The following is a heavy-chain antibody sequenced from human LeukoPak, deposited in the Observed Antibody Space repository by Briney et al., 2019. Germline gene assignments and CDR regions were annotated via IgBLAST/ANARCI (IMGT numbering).Heavy chain of an antibody. Sequence: PGGSLRLSCAASGFTLSGYSMNWVRQAPGKGLEWVSSISSSSSYIYYADSVKGRFTISRDNAKNSLYLQMNSLRAEDTAVYYCARDLRYCSGGSCSEYWGQGTLVTVSS. CDR2: ISSSSSYI. CDR1: GFTLSGYS. V-gene: IGHV3-21*01. D-gene: IGHD2-15*01. J-gene: IGHJ4*02. CDR3: ARDLRYCSGGSCSEY.